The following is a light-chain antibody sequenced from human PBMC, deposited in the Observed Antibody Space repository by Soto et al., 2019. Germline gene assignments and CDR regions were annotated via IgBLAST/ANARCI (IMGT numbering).Light chain of an antibody. CDR1: SSDVGGYNL. V-gene: IGLV2-14*01. CDR2: EVS. J-gene: IGLJ3*02. Sequence: QSALTQPASVSGSPGQSITISCTGTSSDVGGYNLVSWYQQHPGKAPKLMIYEVSNRPSGVSNRFSGSKSGNTASLTISGLQAEDEADYYCSSYTSSTTRVFGGGTKVTVL. CDR3: SSYTSSTTRV.